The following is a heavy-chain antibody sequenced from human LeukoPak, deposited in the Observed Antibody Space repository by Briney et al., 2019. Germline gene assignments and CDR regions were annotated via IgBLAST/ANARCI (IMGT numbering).Heavy chain of an antibody. V-gene: IGHV3-74*01. CDR2: INSDGSGT. Sequence: GGSLRLSCAASGFTFSSYWMHWVRQAPGKGLVWVSRINSDGSGTSYADSVKGRFTISRDNAKNTLYLQMNSLRAEDTAVYYCARAVSPQDYFDSWGQGTLVTVSS. CDR1: GFTFSSYW. CDR3: ARAVSPQDYFDS. J-gene: IGHJ4*02.